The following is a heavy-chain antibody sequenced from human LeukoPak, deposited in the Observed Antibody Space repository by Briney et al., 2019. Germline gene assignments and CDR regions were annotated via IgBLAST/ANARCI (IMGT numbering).Heavy chain of an antibody. CDR3: ARTSGSYMYYFDY. Sequence: GGSLRLSCAASGFTFSSYAMHWVRQAPGKGLEWVAVISYDGSNKYYADSVKGRFTISRDNSKNTLYLQMNSLRAEVTAVYYCARTSGSYMYYFDYWGQGTLVTVSS. CDR2: ISYDGSNK. J-gene: IGHJ4*02. D-gene: IGHD1-26*01. V-gene: IGHV3-30-3*01. CDR1: GFTFSSYA.